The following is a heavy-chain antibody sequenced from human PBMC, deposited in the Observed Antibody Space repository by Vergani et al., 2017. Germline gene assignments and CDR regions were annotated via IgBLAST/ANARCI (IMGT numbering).Heavy chain of an antibody. D-gene: IGHD1-26*01. CDR1: GYTFSSYG. V-gene: IGHV1-18*01. CDR2: ISAYNGNT. CDR3: ARDLSVGAATVDY. J-gene: IGHJ4*02. Sequence: QVQLVQSGAEVKKPGASVKVSCKASGYTFSSYGISWVRQAPGQGLEWMGWISAYNGNTNYAQKLQGRVTMTTETSTSTAYMQLRSLRSDYTAVYYCARDLSVGAATVDYWGQGTLVTVSS.